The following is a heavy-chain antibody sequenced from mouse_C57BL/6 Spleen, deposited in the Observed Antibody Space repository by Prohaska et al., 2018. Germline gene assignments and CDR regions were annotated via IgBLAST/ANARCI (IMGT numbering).Heavy chain of an antibody. J-gene: IGHJ1*03. D-gene: IGHD1-1*01. V-gene: IGHV11-2*01. CDR2: INSDGSAI. CDR3: MSYGSSYGYFDV. CDR1: GFTFSGFW. Sequence: EVQLLETGGGLVQPGGSRGLSCEGSGFTFSGFWMSWVRQTPGKTLEWIGDINSDGSAINYAQSIKDRFTIFRDNDKSTLYLQMSNVRSEDTARYFCMSYGSSYGYFDVWRTGTTVTVPS.